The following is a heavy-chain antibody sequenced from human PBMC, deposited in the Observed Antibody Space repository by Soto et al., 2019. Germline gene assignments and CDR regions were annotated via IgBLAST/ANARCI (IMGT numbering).Heavy chain of an antibody. CDR1: GDSISSYY. Sequence: QVQLQESGPGLVKPSEILSLTCTISGDSISSYYWSWIRQPPGKGLEWIGYIHYTGSTNYNPSLKSRVTMSIDTSKNQFSLKVTSVTTADTAVYYCARGYLAARAFDIWGQGTMVTVSS. J-gene: IGHJ3*02. CDR3: ARGYLAARAFDI. V-gene: IGHV4-59*01. D-gene: IGHD6-13*01. CDR2: IHYTGST.